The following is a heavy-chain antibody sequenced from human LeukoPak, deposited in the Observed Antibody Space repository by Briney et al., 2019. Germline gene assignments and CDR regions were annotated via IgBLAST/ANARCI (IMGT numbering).Heavy chain of an antibody. CDR1: GFTFGNYS. D-gene: IGHD1-26*01. Sequence: PGGSLRLSCAASGFTFGNYSMSWVRQAPGKGLEWVSYLSSSGNAYYADSVKGRFTISRDNPKNSLYLQMTSLRADDTAVYYCAYGRGSYSPDYWGQGTLVTVSS. V-gene: IGHV3-69-1*02. J-gene: IGHJ4*02. CDR3: AYGRGSYSPDY. CDR2: LSSSGNA.